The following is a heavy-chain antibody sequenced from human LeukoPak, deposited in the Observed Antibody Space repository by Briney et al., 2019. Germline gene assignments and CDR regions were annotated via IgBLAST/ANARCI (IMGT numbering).Heavy chain of an antibody. Sequence: GGSLRLSCEASGFSLGDCAMHWVRQIPGKGLEWVSGITWDSGTIDYAGSVRGRFTISRDNAKNFLYLQMNTLRPEDTAIYYCAKGKSIASLWYMDVWGKGTTVIVSS. CDR3: AKGKSIASLWYMDV. V-gene: IGHV3-9*01. J-gene: IGHJ6*03. CDR2: ITWDSGTI. CDR1: GFSLGDCA. D-gene: IGHD2-2*01.